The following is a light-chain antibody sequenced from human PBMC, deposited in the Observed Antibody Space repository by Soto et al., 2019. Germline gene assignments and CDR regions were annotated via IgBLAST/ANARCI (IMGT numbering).Light chain of an antibody. CDR2: RVS. V-gene: IGKV2-30*01. CDR1: ESLVDSDGNTY. J-gene: IGKJ1*01. Sequence: DVVMTQSPLSLPVTLGQPASISCSSTESLVDSDGNTYLHWFQQRPGQSPRRLIYRVSNRDSGVPDRFSGSRSGTDFTLKISRVEAEDVGVYYCMQGTHWPWTFGQGTRVEIK. CDR3: MQGTHWPWT.